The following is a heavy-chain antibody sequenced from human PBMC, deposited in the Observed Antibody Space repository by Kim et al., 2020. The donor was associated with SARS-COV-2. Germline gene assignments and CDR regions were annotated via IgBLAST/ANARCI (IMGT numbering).Heavy chain of an antibody. V-gene: IGHV3-23*01. CDR3: AKVNVEMATIEDY. Sequence: YADSVKGRFTISRDNSKNTLYLQMNSLRAEDTAVYYCAKVNVEMATIEDYWGQGTLVTVSS. D-gene: IGHD5-12*01. J-gene: IGHJ4*02.